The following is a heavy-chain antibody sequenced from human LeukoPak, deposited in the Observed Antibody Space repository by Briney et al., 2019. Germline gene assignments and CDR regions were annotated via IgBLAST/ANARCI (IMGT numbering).Heavy chain of an antibody. CDR2: IKQDGSEK. D-gene: IGHD1-26*01. Sequence: PTGGSLRLSCAASGFTFSSHWMSWVRQAPGKGLEWVANIKQDGSEKYYVDSVKGRFTISRDNAKNSLYLQMNSLRAEDTAVYYCARDLPWYSGSYQAAFDIWGQGTMVTVSS. CDR1: GFTFSSHW. V-gene: IGHV3-7*01. J-gene: IGHJ3*02. CDR3: ARDLPWYSGSYQAAFDI.